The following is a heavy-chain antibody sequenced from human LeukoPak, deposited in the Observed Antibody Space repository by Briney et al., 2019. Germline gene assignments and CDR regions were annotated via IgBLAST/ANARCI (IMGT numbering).Heavy chain of an antibody. D-gene: IGHD4-23*01. CDR3: ARGGYGGGNSGVIDS. Sequence: ASVKVSCKASGYTFTGYYMHWVRQAPGQGLEWLGWINPNGGGTYYVQKFQGRVTMTRDTSISTAYMEVSRLRSDDTALYYCARGGYGGGNSGVIDSWGQGTLVTVSS. J-gene: IGHJ4*02. V-gene: IGHV1-2*02. CDR1: GYTFTGYY. CDR2: INPNGGGT.